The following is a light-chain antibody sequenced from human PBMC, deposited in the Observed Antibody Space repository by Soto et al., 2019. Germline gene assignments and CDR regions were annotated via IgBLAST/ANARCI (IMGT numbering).Light chain of an antibody. CDR1: SSDVGGYNY. V-gene: IGLV2-14*01. Sequence: ALTQPASVSGSPGQSITISCTGTSSDVGGYNYVSWYQQHPGKAPKLMIYEVNNRPSGVSNRFSGSKSGSTASLTISGLQAEDEADYYCSSYTSSSTLGVFGTGTKLTIL. CDR3: SSYTSSSTLGV. CDR2: EVN. J-gene: IGLJ1*01.